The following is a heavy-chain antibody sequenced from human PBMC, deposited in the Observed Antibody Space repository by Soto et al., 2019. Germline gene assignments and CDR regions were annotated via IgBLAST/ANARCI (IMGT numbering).Heavy chain of an antibody. CDR3: ARHQSIAAPAVDY. CDR2: IYYSGST. Sequence: PSETLSLTCTVSGGSISSSSYYWGWIRQPPGKGLEWIGSIYYSGSTYYNSSLKSRVTISVDTSKNQFSLKLSSVTAADTAVYYCARHQSIAAPAVDYWGQGTLVTVSS. D-gene: IGHD6-6*01. CDR1: GGSISSSSYY. V-gene: IGHV4-39*01. J-gene: IGHJ4*02.